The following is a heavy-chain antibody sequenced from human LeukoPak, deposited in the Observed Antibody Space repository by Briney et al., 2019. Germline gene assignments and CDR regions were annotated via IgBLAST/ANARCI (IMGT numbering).Heavy chain of an antibody. V-gene: IGHV4-59*01. J-gene: IGHJ3*02. D-gene: IGHD3-10*01. CDR3: ARGQYYYGSGSYPSPNAFDI. Sequence: PSETLSLTCTVSGGSMSPYHWGWIRQPPGKGLEWIGYIYYSGSTNYNPSLKSRVTISVDTSKNQFSLKLSSVTAADTAVYYCARGQYYYGSGSYPSPNAFDIWGQGTMVTVSS. CDR1: GGSMSPYH. CDR2: IYYSGST.